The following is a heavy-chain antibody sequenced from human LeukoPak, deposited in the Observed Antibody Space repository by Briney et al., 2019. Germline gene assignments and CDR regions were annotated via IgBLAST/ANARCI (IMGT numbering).Heavy chain of an antibody. Sequence: PSETLSLTCTVSGGSISSYYWSWIRQPAGKGLEWIGRIYTSGSTNYNPSLKSRVTMSVDTSKNQFSLKLSSVTAADTAVYYCARDFLTSTSPHLWFDPWGQGTLVTVSS. D-gene: IGHD2-2*01. CDR1: GGSISSYY. J-gene: IGHJ5*02. CDR3: ARDFLTSTSPHLWFDP. CDR2: IYTSGST. V-gene: IGHV4-4*07.